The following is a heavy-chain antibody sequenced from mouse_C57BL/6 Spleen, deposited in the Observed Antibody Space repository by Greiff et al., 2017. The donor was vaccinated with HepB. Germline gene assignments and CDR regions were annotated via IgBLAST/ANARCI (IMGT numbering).Heavy chain of an antibody. V-gene: IGHV1-52*01. J-gene: IGHJ2*01. Sequence: QVQLKQPGAELVRPGSSVKLSCKASGYTFTSYWMHWVKQRPIQGLEWIGNIDPSDSETHYNQKFKDKATLTVDKSSSTAYMQLSSLTSEDSAVYYCASHYYGNYYFDYWGQGTTLTVSS. CDR2: IDPSDSET. D-gene: IGHD1-2*01. CDR3: ASHYYGNYYFDY. CDR1: GYTFTSYW.